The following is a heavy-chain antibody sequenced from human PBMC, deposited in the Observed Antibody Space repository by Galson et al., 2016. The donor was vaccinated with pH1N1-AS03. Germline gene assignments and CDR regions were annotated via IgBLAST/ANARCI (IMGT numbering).Heavy chain of an antibody. D-gene: IGHD3-3*01. CDR1: GFDFSIYA. J-gene: IGHJ5*02. V-gene: IGHV3-23*01. Sequence: SLRLSCAASGFDFSIYAMHWVRQAPGKGLEWVSGIGGVDRSEWYAEPVRGRFTVSRDNSKSTVYLQMNTLRGEDTAVDYCARGSGSPHWFDPWGQGTQVTVSS. CDR3: ARGSGSPHWFDP. CDR2: IGGVDRSE.